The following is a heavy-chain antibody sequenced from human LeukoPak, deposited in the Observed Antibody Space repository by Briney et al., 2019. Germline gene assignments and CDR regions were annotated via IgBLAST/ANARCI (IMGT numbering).Heavy chain of an antibody. CDR1: GGSFSGYY. CDR3: ARLKDYYDSSGYIQDYYYMDV. D-gene: IGHD3-22*01. Sequence: SETLSLTCAVYGGSFSGYYWSWIRQPPGKGLEWIGEINHSGSTNYNPSLKSRVTISVDTSKNQFSLKLSSVTAADTAVYYCARLKDYYDSSGYIQDYYYMDVWGKGTTVTISS. CDR2: INHSGST. V-gene: IGHV4-34*01. J-gene: IGHJ6*03.